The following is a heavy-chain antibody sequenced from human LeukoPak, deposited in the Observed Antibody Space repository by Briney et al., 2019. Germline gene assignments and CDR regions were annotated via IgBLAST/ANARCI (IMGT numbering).Heavy chain of an antibody. J-gene: IGHJ4*02. D-gene: IGHD5-18*01. V-gene: IGHV5-51*01. CDR3: ARQTAMGRSGDY. Sequence: GESLKISCKASGYSFTSYWIGWVRQMPGGGLEWMGIIDPSDSDTRYTPSFQGQVTISADKSLTTAYLQWNSLKASDTAMYYCARQTAMGRSGDYWGQGTLVTVSS. CDR1: GYSFTSYW. CDR2: IDPSDSDT.